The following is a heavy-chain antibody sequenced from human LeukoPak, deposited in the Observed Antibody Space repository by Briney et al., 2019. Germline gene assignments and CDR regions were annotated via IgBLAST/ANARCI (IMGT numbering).Heavy chain of an antibody. CDR3: ARGGAARLHFQN. D-gene: IGHD6-6*01. J-gene: IGHJ1*01. V-gene: IGHV4-59*01. CDR2: IYHSGST. CDR1: GGSISTYY. Sequence: SETLSLTCTVSGGSISTYYWNWIRQPPGKGLEWIGYIYHSGSTNYSPSLQSRVTISVDTSKNQFSLNLNSVTAADTAVYYCARGGAARLHFQNWGQGTLVTVSS.